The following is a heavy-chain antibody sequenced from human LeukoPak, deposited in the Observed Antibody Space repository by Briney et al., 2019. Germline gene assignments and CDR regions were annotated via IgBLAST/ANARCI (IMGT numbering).Heavy chain of an antibody. V-gene: IGHV3-23*01. J-gene: IGHJ4*02. CDR1: GFTFSSYA. CDR2: ISGSGGST. D-gene: IGHD2-2*01. CDR3: AKDQCASSTSCYGAFDY. Sequence: GGSLRLSCAASGFTFSSYAMSWVRQAPGKGLEWVSAISGSGGSTYYADSVKGRFTISRDNSKNTLYLQMNSLRAEDTAVYYCAKDQCASSTSCYGAFDYWGQGTLVTVSS.